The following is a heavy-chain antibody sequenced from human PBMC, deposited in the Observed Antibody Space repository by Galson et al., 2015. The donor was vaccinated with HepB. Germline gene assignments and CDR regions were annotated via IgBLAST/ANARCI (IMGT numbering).Heavy chain of an antibody. CDR1: GYTFTIYG. V-gene: IGHV1-18*01. D-gene: IGHD6-6*01. Sequence: SVKVSCKASGYTFTIYGIGWVRQAPGQGLEWMGWISGYNGNTNYAQTLQDRVTMTTDTSTSTAYMELRSLRSDDTAVYYCASGHMSNYFYGMDVWGQGTTVTVSS. J-gene: IGHJ6*02. CDR2: ISGYNGNT. CDR3: ASGHMSNYFYGMDV.